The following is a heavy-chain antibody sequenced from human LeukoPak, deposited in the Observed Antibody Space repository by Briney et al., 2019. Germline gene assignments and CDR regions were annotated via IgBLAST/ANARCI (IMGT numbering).Heavy chain of an antibody. CDR2: ISYDGSNK. CDR3: ARDTYRITMIVVAAYYFDY. J-gene: IGHJ4*02. Sequence: GGSLRLSCAASGLTFSSYAMHWVRQAPGKGLEWVAVISYDGSNKYYADSVKGRFTISRDNSKNTLYPQMNSLRAEDTAVYYCARDTYRITMIVVAAYYFDYWGQGTLVTVSS. D-gene: IGHD3-22*01. CDR1: GLTFSSYA. V-gene: IGHV3-30-3*01.